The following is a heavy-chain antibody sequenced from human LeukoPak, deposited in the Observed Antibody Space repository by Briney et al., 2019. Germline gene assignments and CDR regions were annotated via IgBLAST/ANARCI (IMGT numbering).Heavy chain of an antibody. J-gene: IGHJ4*02. Sequence: SETLSLTCTVSGGSISSSSYYWGWIRQPPGKGLEWIGSIYYSGSTYYNPSLKSRVTISVDTSKNQFSLKLSSVTAADTAVYYCARLYSGYDTYFDYWGQGTLVTVSS. V-gene: IGHV4-39*01. CDR3: ARLYSGYDTYFDY. CDR1: GGSISSSSYY. CDR2: IYYSGST. D-gene: IGHD5-12*01.